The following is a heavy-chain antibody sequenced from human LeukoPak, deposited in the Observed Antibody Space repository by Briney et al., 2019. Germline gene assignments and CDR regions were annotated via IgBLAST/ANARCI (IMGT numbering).Heavy chain of an antibody. J-gene: IGHJ4*02. CDR1: GFTFSSYG. D-gene: IGHD3-22*01. V-gene: IGHV3-30*02. CDR2: IRDDGRDK. CDR3: ARDLYYYDSSGYSLGDY. Sequence: GGSLRLSCAASGFTFSSYGMHWVRQAPGKGLEWVAFIRDDGRDKYYGDSVKGRFTISRDNSKNTLYLQMNSLRAEDTAVYYCARDLYYYDSSGYSLGDYWGQGTLVTVSS.